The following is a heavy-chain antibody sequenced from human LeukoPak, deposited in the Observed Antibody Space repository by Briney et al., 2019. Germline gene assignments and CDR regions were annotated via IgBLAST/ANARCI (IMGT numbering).Heavy chain of an antibody. Sequence: PSDTLSLTCTVSGGSISSSSYYWGWIRQPPGKGLEWIGSIYYSGSTYYNPSLKSRVTISVDTSKNQFSLKLSSVTAADTAVYYCARLYRGLLLPEYFQHWGQGTLVTVSS. J-gene: IGHJ1*01. CDR3: ARLYRGLLLPEYFQH. CDR1: GGSISSSSYY. D-gene: IGHD2-21*02. CDR2: IYYSGST. V-gene: IGHV4-39*01.